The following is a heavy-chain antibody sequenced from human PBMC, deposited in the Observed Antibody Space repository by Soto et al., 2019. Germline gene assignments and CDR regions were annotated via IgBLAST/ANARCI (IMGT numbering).Heavy chain of an antibody. CDR2: ISWNGGSR. D-gene: IGHD6-13*01. V-gene: IGHV3-9*01. J-gene: IGHJ4*02. Sequence: LRLSCAASGFTFNDHSMHWVRQAPGKGLEWVSGISWNGGSRGYADSVQGRFTISRDNAKNSLYLQMNSLKPEDTALYYCAKDLRSTAWYSISFFDYWGQGALVTVSS. CDR1: GFTFNDHS. CDR3: AKDLRSTAWYSISFFDY.